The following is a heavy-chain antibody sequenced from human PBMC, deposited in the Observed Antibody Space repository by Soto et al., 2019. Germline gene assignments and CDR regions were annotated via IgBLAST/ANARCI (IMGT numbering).Heavy chain of an antibody. CDR2: MNPNSGNT. CDR3: ARGHRGFGSYYYYGMDV. Sequence: GASVKVSCKASGYTFTSFDINWALQPTGQGLEWMGWMNPNSGNTGYAQKSQSRVTMTRNTSISTAYMELSSLRSEDTAVYYCARGHRGFGSYYYYGMDVWGQGTTVTVSS. CDR1: GYTFTSFD. V-gene: IGHV1-8*01. J-gene: IGHJ6*02. D-gene: IGHD3-10*01.